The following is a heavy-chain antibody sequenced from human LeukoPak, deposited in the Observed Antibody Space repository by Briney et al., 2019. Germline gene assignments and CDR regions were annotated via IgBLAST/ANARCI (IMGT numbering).Heavy chain of an antibody. CDR3: AKAISSPGYTSGWAGIDY. CDR1: GFTFTMYA. Sequence: PGGSLRLSCAASGFTFTMYAMTWVRQAPGKGLEWVSSISASATATYYADSVKGRFTISRDNPKNTLHLQMNSLRAEDTAVYFCAKAISSPGYTSGWAGIDYWGQGALVTVSS. CDR2: ISASATAT. J-gene: IGHJ4*02. D-gene: IGHD6-19*01. V-gene: IGHV3-23*01.